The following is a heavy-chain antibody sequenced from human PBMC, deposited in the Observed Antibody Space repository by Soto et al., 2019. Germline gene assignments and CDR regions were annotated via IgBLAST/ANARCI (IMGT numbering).Heavy chain of an antibody. CDR3: ARVGPYYYGSRTLYYFDY. D-gene: IGHD3-10*01. CDR1: GGSISSYY. V-gene: IGHV4-59*01. J-gene: IGHJ4*02. Sequence: PSETLSLTCTVSGGSISSYYWSWIRQPPGKGLEWIGYIYYSESTNYNPSLKSRVTISLDTSKNQFSLKLSSVTAADTALYYCARVGPYYYGSRTLYYFDYWGQGTLVTVSS. CDR2: IYYSEST.